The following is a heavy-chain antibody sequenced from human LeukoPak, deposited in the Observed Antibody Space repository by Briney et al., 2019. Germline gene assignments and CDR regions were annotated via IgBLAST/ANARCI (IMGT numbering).Heavy chain of an antibody. V-gene: IGHV3-21*01. D-gene: IGHD3-22*01. CDR2: ISGDSSDI. CDR3: ARRGYSDSSGYDY. CDR1: GFTFKNYA. Sequence: GGSLTFSCATSGFTFKNYAMNWVRPAPGQGLEWVSSISGDSSDIYYADSVMGRSTISRDNAKNSVYLQINSLRAEDTAIYYCARRGYSDSSGYDYWGQGTLVTVSS. J-gene: IGHJ4*02.